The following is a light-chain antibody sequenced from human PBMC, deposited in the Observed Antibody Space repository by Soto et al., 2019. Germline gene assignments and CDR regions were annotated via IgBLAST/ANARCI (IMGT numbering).Light chain of an antibody. V-gene: IGKV3-20*01. CDR2: GAS. Sequence: EIVLTQSPGTLSLSPGERATLSCRAIQSVSSSYLAWYQQKPGQAPRLLIYGASSRATGIPDRFSGSGSGTDFTLTISRLEAEDFAVYYCQQYGSSPPRYTFGQGTKLEIK. J-gene: IGKJ2*01. CDR3: QQYGSSPPRYT. CDR1: QSVSSSY.